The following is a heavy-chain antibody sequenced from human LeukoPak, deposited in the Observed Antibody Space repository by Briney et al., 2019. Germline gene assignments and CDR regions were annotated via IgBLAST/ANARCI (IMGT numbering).Heavy chain of an antibody. Sequence: PGGSLRLSCAASGFTFSSYAMSWVRQAPGKGLEWVSAISGSGGSTYYADSVMGRFTISWDNSGKTLYLEMNDLRSEDTAVYYCATGRDNYWGQGTLVTVSS. D-gene: IGHD5-24*01. J-gene: IGHJ4*02. V-gene: IGHV3-23*01. CDR2: ISGSGGST. CDR3: ATGRDNY. CDR1: GFTFSSYA.